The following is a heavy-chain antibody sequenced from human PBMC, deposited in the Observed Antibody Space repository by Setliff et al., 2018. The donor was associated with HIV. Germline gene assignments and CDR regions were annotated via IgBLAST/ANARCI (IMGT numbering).Heavy chain of an antibody. CDR1: GGSITSYY. J-gene: IGHJ6*02. Sequence: SETLSLTCTVSGGSITSYYWNWIRQSPGKGLEWIGYIFDSGTTKYNPSVTSRVTISVDTAKNQLYLKLSSVTAADTAVYYCSRGRVDVRFGFYYNYGMDVWGQGTTVTVSS. D-gene: IGHD3-10*01. V-gene: IGHV4-4*09. CDR2: IFDSGTT. CDR3: SRGRVDVRFGFYYNYGMDV.